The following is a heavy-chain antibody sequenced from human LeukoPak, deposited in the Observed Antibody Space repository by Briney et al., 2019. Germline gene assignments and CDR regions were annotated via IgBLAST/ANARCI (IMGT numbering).Heavy chain of an antibody. Sequence: PGGSLRLSCAASGFSFNSYTIHWLRQAPEKGLEYVSAISGNGGSTYCADSVKGRFTISRDNSKNTLYLQMGSLRAEDMGVYYCARGVGYSTGWYYFDYWGQGTLVTVSS. CDR1: GFSFNSYT. D-gene: IGHD6-19*01. CDR3: ARGVGYSTGWYYFDY. J-gene: IGHJ4*02. V-gene: IGHV3-64*02. CDR2: ISGNGGST.